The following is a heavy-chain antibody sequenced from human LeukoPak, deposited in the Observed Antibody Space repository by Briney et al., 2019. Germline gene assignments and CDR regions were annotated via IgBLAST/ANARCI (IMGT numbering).Heavy chain of an antibody. D-gene: IGHD3-22*01. CDR3: ASQAGYYDSSGLFDY. V-gene: IGHV4-39*01. J-gene: IGHJ4*02. CDR1: GGSISSSSYY. Sequence: ASETLSLTCTVSGGSISSSSYYWGWIRQPPGKGLEWIGSIYYSGSTYYNPSLKSRVTISVDTSKNQFSLKLSSVTAADTAVYYCASQAGYYDSSGLFDYWGQGTLVTVSS. CDR2: IYYSGST.